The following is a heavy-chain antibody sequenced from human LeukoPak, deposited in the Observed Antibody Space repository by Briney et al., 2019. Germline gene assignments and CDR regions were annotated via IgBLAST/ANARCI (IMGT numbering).Heavy chain of an antibody. CDR2: FDPEDGET. J-gene: IGHJ6*02. Sequence: ASVKVSCKVSGYTLTELSMHWVRQAPGKGLEWMGGFDPEDGETIYAQKFQGRVTMTEDTSTDTAYMELSSLRSEDTAAYYCATVGPLRRVQLERRAYYGMDVWGQGTTVTVSS. D-gene: IGHD1-1*01. CDR3: ATVGPLRRVQLERRAYYGMDV. V-gene: IGHV1-24*01. CDR1: GYTLTELS.